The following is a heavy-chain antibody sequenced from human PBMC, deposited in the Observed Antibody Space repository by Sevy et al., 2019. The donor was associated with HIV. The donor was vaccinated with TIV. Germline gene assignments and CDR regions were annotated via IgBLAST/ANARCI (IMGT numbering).Heavy chain of an antibody. D-gene: IGHD5-18*01. CDR2: IKRDGSEK. J-gene: IGHJ4*02. CDR1: GFTFSNYW. V-gene: IGHV3-7*01. Sequence: GGSLRLSCAASGFTFSNYWMSWVRQAPGKGLEWVANIKRDGSEKYYMASVKGRFTISRDNAKNSLYLQMNSLRAEDTAVYYCVREGLGGFSYSLDCWGQGTLVTVSS. CDR3: VREGLGGFSYSLDC.